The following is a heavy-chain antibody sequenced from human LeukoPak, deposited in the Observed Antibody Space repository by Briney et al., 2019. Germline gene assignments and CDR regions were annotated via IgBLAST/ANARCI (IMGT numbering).Heavy chain of an antibody. V-gene: IGHV4-4*07. J-gene: IGHJ6*02. CDR2: IYTSGSP. CDR1: GGSISRYY. Sequence: SETLSLTCPVSGGSISRYYGSWIRQPAGKGLEWIGCIYTSGSPNYNPSLKSRVTLSVDTSKNQFSLKLSSVTGADTAVYYCARDRDDFWSGYSYGMDVWGQGTTVTVSS. CDR3: ARDRDDFWSGYSYGMDV. D-gene: IGHD3-3*01.